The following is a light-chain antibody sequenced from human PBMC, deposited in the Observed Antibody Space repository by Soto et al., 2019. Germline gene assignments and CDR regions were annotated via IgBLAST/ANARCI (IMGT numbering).Light chain of an antibody. J-gene: IGLJ1*01. CDR2: VVS. CDR1: SSDVGDYKY. CDR3: ASYTSSDTPYV. Sequence: QSALTQPASVSGSPGQSITISRTGTSSDVGDYKYVSWYQQHPDKAPKLMIYVVSNRPSGVSNRFSGSKSGNTASLTISGLQAEDEADYYCASYTSSDTPYVFGTGTKVTVL. V-gene: IGLV2-14*01.